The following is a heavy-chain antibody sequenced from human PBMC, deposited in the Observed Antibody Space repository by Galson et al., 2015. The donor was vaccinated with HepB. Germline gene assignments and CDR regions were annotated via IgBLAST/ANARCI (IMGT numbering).Heavy chain of an antibody. CDR2: ISGSGGST. V-gene: IGHV3-23*01. Sequence: SLRLSCAASGFTFSSYAMSWVRQAPGKGLEWVSAISGSGGSTYYADSVKGRFTISRDNSKNTLYLQMNSLRAEDTAVYYCANSGDRVWHWYYYYGMDVWGQGTTVTVSS. CDR1: GFTFSSYA. CDR3: ANSGDRVWHWYYYYGMDV. D-gene: IGHD6-19*01. J-gene: IGHJ6*02.